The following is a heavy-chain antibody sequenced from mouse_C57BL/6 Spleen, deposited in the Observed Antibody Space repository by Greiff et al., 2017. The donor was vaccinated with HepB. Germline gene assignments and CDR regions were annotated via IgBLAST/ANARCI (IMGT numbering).Heavy chain of an antibody. Sequence: QVQLQQSGPGLVQPSQSLSITCTVSGFSLTSYGVHWVRQSPGKGLEWLGVIWRGGSTDYNAAFMSRLSITKDNSKSQVFFKMNSLQADDTAIYYCAKNSYGNYSTAWFAYWGQGTLVTVSA. V-gene: IGHV2-5*01. CDR2: IWRGGST. J-gene: IGHJ3*01. CDR1: GFSLTSYG. D-gene: IGHD2-1*01. CDR3: AKNSYGNYSTAWFAY.